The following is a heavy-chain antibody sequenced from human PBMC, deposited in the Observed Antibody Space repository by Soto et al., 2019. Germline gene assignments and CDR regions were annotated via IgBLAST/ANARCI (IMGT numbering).Heavy chain of an antibody. CDR1: GGSITRNNHY. CDR3: ARLGSSGWYQGSYFDY. J-gene: IGHJ4*02. V-gene: IGHV4-39*01. Sequence: QLQLQESGPGLVKPSETLSLTCTVSGGSITRNNHYWGWIRQSPGKGLEWIGNILHSGNTNYKPSPKSRVTMSVETSKNQFSLKMNSVTAADTAVYYCARLGSSGWYQGSYFDYWGQGTLVTVSS. D-gene: IGHD6-19*01. CDR2: ILHSGNT.